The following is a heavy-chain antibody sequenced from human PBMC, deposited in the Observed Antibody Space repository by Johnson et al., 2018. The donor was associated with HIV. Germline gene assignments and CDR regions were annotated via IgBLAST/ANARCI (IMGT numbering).Heavy chain of an antibody. D-gene: IGHD6-13*01. J-gene: IGHJ3*02. V-gene: IGHV3-23*04. CDR3: AKTFPLTAAGFPLNAFDI. CDR1: GFTFSSYA. CDR2: ISGSGGST. Sequence: VQLVESGGGLVQPGGSLRLSCAASGFTFSSYAMSWVRQAPGKGLEWVSAISGSGGSTYYADSVKGRFTISRDNSKNTLYLQMNSLRAEDTAVYYCAKTFPLTAAGFPLNAFDIWGQGTMVTVSS.